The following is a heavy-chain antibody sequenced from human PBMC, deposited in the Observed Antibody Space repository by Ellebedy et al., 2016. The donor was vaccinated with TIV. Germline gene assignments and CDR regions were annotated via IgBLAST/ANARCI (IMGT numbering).Heavy chain of an antibody. V-gene: IGHV1-18*01. CDR2: ISAYNGNT. D-gene: IGHD6-6*01. Sequence: AASVKVSCKASGGTFSSYAISWVRQAPGQGLEWMGWISAYNGNTSYAQKLQGRVTMTTDTSTSTAYMELRSLRSDDTAVYYCARDMGSIAARHGMDVWGQGTTVTVSS. CDR3: ARDMGSIAARHGMDV. CDR1: GGTFSSYA. J-gene: IGHJ6*02.